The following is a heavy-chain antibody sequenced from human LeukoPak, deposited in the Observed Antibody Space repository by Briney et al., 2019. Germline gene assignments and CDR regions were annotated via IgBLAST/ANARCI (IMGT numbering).Heavy chain of an antibody. J-gene: IGHJ3*02. Sequence: GESLRLSCAASGFTFTTYWMSWVRQAPGKGLEWVANIKQDGTEKYYVDSVKGRFTISRDNAKNSLYLQMNSLRAEDTAVYYCARGYNNYGYVFDIWGQGTVVTVSS. D-gene: IGHD4-11*01. CDR3: ARGYNNYGYVFDI. CDR2: IKQDGTEK. V-gene: IGHV3-7*01. CDR1: GFTFTTYW.